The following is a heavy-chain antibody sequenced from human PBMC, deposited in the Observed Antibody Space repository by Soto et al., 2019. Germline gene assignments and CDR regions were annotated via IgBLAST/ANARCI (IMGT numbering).Heavy chain of an antibody. J-gene: IGHJ5*02. V-gene: IGHV1-3*01. CDR2: INAGNGNT. CDR1: VYTFTSYA. D-gene: IGHD6-13*01. Sequence: QVQLVQSGAEVKKPGASVKVSCKASVYTFTSYAMHWVRQAPGQRLEWMGWINAGNGNTKYSQKFQGRVTITKATAASTAYMELSSLRSEDTAVYYCARDVAAAAPWGQGTLVTVSS. CDR3: ARDVAAAAP.